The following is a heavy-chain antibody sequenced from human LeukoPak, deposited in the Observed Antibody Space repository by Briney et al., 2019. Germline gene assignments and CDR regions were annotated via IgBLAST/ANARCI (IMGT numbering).Heavy chain of an antibody. CDR3: VRDLRGYCSSTSCYPEGY. CDR2: INPNSGGT. V-gene: IGHV1-2*02. CDR1: GYTFTGYY. J-gene: IGHJ4*02. Sequence: GASVKVSCKASGYTFTGYYMHWVRQAPGQGLEWLGWINPNSGGTNYAQKFQGRVTMTRDTSISTAYMELSRLRSDDTAVYYCVRDLRGYCSSTSCYPEGYWGQGTLVTVSS. D-gene: IGHD2-2*01.